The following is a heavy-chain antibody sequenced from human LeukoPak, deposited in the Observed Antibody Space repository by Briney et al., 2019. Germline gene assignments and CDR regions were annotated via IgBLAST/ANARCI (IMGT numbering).Heavy chain of an antibody. Sequence: GGSLRLSCAASGFTFSSYGMHWVRQAPGKGLGWVAFIRYDGSNKCYADSVKGRFTISRDNSKNTLYLQMNSLRAEDTAVYYCATALKNVLLWFGEFLVYWGQGTPVTVSS. D-gene: IGHD3-10*01. V-gene: IGHV3-30*02. CDR3: ATALKNVLLWFGEFLVY. CDR1: GFTFSSYG. J-gene: IGHJ4*02. CDR2: IRYDGSNK.